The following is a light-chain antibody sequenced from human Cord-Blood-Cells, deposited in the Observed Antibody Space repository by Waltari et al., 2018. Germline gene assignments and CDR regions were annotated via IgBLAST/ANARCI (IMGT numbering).Light chain of an antibody. V-gene: IGLV1-40*01. CDR3: QSYDSSLSGYV. CDR1: SSNNGARYD. Sequence: QSVLTQPPSVSGAPGQRVTISCTGSSSNNGARYDVPWSQQLPGTAPKLLIYGNSNRPSGVPDRFSGSKSGTSASLAITGLQAEDEADYYCQSYDSSLSGYVFGTGTKVTVL. J-gene: IGLJ1*01. CDR2: GNS.